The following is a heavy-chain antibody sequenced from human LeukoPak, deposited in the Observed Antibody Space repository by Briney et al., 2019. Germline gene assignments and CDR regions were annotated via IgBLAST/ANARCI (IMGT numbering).Heavy chain of an antibody. CDR1: GFTSSSYW. J-gene: IGHJ4*02. Sequence: GGSLRHSCAASGFTSSSYWMSWVRQTPQKGLEWVANIKEDGSEKYYVDSVKGRFTISRENTKNSLYLQMNSLRADDTAVYYCARDHLGYSFDYWGQGTLVTVSS. V-gene: IGHV3-7*04. CDR3: ARDHLGYSFDY. CDR2: IKEDGSEK.